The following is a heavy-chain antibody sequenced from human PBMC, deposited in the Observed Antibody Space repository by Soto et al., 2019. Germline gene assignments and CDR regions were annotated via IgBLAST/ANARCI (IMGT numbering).Heavy chain of an antibody. V-gene: IGHV4-34*01. CDR3: ARGVDYWSGYLF. J-gene: IGHJ4*02. CDR1: GGSFDGYY. D-gene: IGHD3-3*01. Sequence: QVHLQQWGAGLLKPSETLSLTCALYGGSFDGYYWSWIRQSPGKGLEWIGEIHHSGSTKYNPSLKSRVSLSVDTSTKQFSLKMTSMTAADRGVYYCARGVDYWSGYLFWGQGTPVTVSS. CDR2: IHHSGST.